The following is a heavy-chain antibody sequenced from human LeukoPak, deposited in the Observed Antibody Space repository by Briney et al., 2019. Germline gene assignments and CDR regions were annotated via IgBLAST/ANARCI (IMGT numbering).Heavy chain of an antibody. CDR3: ARTWLIDY. CDR2: ISYDGSNK. J-gene: IGHJ4*02. CDR1: GFTFSSYV. Sequence: AGRSLRLSCAASGFTFSSYVMHWVRQAPGKGLEWVAVISYDGSNKYYADSVKGRFTISRDNSKNTLYLEMNSLRAEDTAVYYCARTWLIDYWGQGTLVTVPS. V-gene: IGHV3-30-3*01. D-gene: IGHD3-16*01.